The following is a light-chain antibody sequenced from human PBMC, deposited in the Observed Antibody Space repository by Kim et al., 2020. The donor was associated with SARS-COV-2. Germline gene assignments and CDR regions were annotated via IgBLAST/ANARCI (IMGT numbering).Light chain of an antibody. J-gene: IGLJ3*02. Sequence: SSELTQDPAVSVALGQTVRITCQGDSLRISYASWYQQKPGQAPILVIYDKDNRPSGIPDRFSASSSGNLASFTISAAQAAAEADYYCFSRDISSGHQWVF. CDR3: FSRDISSGHQWV. CDR1: SLRISY. V-gene: IGLV3-19*01. CDR2: DKD.